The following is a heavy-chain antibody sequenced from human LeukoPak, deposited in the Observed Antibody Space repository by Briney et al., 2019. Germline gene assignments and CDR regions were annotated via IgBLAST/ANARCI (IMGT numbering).Heavy chain of an antibody. CDR2: IYYSGST. CDR1: GGSVSSSSYY. Sequence: SETLSLTCTVSGGSVSSSSYYWGWIRQPPGKGLEWIGSIYYSGSTYYNPSLRSRVTISVDTSKNQFSLRLTSVTAADTAVYYCARSSGSHYKWLDPWGQGTLVTVSS. D-gene: IGHD3-10*01. CDR3: ARSSGSHYKWLDP. V-gene: IGHV4-39*01. J-gene: IGHJ5*02.